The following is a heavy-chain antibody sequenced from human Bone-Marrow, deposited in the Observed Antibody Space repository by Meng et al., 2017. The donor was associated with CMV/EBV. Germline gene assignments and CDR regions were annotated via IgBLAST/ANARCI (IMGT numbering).Heavy chain of an antibody. CDR2: ISGNGGST. J-gene: IGHJ4*02. D-gene: IGHD3-3*01. V-gene: IGHV3-23*01. CDR3: AKGWGGWYANGLAY. CDR1: GFTFSSYA. Sequence: GGSLRLSCAASGFTFSSYAMSWVRQAPGKGLEWVSSISGNGGSTYYADSAKGRFTISRDNSRNTLYLQMNSLRDEDTAVYYCAKGWGGWYANGLAYWGQGHLVNVSS.